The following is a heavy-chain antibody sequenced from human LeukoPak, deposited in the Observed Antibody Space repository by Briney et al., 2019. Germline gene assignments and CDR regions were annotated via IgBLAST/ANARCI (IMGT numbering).Heavy chain of an antibody. CDR3: ASNYYGSGSLDY. D-gene: IGHD3-10*01. CDR1: GGSIISYY. V-gene: IGHV4-59*08. J-gene: IGHJ4*02. Sequence: KPSETLSLTCTVSGGSIISYYWSWIRQPPGKGLEWIGYIYYSGSTNYNPSLKSRVTISVDTSKNQFSLKLSSVTAADTAVYYCASNYYGSGSLDYWGQGNLVTVSS. CDR2: IYYSGST.